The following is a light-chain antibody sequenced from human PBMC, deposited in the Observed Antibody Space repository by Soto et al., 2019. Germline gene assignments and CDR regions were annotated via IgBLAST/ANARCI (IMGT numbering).Light chain of an antibody. CDR2: VNI. CDR1: SSNIGAGYD. Sequence: QSVLTQPPSVSGAPGQRVTISCTGDSSNIGAGYDVHWYQQLPGTAPKLLIYVNINRPSGVPDRFSASRSDSSASLAITGLQAEDEADYYCSSYTSSSTLVFGGGTKLTVL. J-gene: IGLJ2*01. CDR3: SSYTSSSTLV. V-gene: IGLV1-40*01.